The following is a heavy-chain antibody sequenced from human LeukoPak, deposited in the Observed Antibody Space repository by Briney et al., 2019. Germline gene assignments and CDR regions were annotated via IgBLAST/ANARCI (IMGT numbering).Heavy chain of an antibody. CDR1: GGSFSGYY. CDR3: ARVSTYYYGSGTLGY. D-gene: IGHD3-10*01. V-gene: IGHV4-34*01. Sequence: SETLSLTWAVYGGSFSGYYWSWIRQPPAKGLEWIGEINHSGSTNYNPSLKSRVTISVDTSKNQFSLKLSSVTAADTAVYYCARVSTYYYGSGTLGYWGQGTLVTVSS. CDR2: INHSGST. J-gene: IGHJ4*02.